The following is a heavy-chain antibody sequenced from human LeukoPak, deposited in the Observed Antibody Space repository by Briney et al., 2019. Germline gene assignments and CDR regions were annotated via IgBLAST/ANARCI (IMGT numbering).Heavy chain of an antibody. J-gene: IGHJ4*02. D-gene: IGHD4-17*01. CDR2: IYYSGST. Sequence: SETLSLTCTVSGGSITDYHWSWIRQPPGKGLEWIGTIYYSGSTYYNPSLRSRVTMSVATSSNHFSLKLSSVTAADAAVYYCARHYSGDLYYFDHWGQGTLVTVSS. CDR3: ARHYSGDLYYFDH. V-gene: IGHV4-59*04. CDR1: GGSITDYH.